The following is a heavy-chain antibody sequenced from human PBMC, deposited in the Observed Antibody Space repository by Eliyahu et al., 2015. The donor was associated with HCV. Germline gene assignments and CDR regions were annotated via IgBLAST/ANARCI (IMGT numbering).Heavy chain of an antibody. D-gene: IGHD2-2*01. Sequence: EVQLVQSESEMRTPGESLKISCQASGHTFTTYWIGGVRQMPGKGLEWVGIIYPGDSETRYNPSFQGQVTISADQSIATAYLQWTSLKASDTAIYYCATSSTSAGYSFGYYYYGVDVWGQGTTVTVSS. CDR3: ATSSTSAGYSFGYYYYGVDV. CDR1: GHTFTTYW. CDR2: IYPGDSET. J-gene: IGHJ6*02. V-gene: IGHV5-51*01.